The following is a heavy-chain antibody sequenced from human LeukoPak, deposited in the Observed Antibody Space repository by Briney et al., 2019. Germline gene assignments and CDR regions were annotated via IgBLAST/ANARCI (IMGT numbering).Heavy chain of an antibody. CDR3: ARERAYYYFDY. V-gene: IGHV3-64*02. CDR1: GFTFTTYT. CDR2: VVGNGGTT. D-gene: IGHD2-21*01. Sequence: GGSLRLSCAASGFTFTTYTIHWIRQAPGKGLEYVSAVVGNGGTTYYADSVRGRFTISRDNSKNTVYLQMGSLRAEDTAVYYCARERAYYYFDYWGQGARSPSPQ. J-gene: IGHJ4*02.